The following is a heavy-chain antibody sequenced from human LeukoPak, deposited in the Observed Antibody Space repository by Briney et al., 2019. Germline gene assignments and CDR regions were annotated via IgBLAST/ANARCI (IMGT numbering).Heavy chain of an antibody. V-gene: IGHV4-59*01. CDR2: IYYSGST. J-gene: IGHJ4*02. CDR1: GGSISSYY. Sequence: SETLSLTCTVSGGSISSYYWSWIRQPPGKGLEWIGYIYYSGSTNYNPSLKSRVTISVDTSKNQFSLKLSSVTAADTAVYYCAKVHRLHRYYFDYWGQGTLVTVSS. CDR3: AKVHRLHRYYFDY. D-gene: IGHD4-11*01.